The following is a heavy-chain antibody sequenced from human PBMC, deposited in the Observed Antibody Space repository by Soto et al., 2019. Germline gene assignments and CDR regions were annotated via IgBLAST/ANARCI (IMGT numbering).Heavy chain of an antibody. D-gene: IGHD5-12*01. V-gene: IGHV1-69*13. J-gene: IGHJ6*02. CDR2: IIPIFGTA. Sequence: ASVKVSCKASGGTFSSYAISWVRQAPGQGLEWMGGIIPIFGTANYAQKFQGRVTITADESTSTAYMELSSLRSEDTAVYYCTGRDDGYNPIHGMDVWGQGTTVTVSS. CDR1: GGTFSSYA. CDR3: TGRDDGYNPIHGMDV.